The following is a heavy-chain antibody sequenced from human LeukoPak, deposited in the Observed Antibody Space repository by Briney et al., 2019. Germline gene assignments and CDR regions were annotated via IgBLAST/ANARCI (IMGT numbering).Heavy chain of an antibody. CDR2: IYYSGST. D-gene: IGHD2-8*01. Sequence: SETLSLTCTVSGDSISGYYWSWIRQPPGKGLEWIGYIYYSGSTNYNPSLKSRVTISVDTSKNQFSLRLSSVTAADTAVYYCARASGRDGFDYWGQGTLVTVSS. V-gene: IGHV4-59*01. J-gene: IGHJ4*02. CDR1: GDSISGYY. CDR3: ARASGRDGFDY.